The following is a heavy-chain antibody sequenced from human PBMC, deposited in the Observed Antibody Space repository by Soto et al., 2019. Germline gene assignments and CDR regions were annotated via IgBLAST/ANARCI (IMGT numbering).Heavy chain of an antibody. CDR2: ISSNGGNI. V-gene: IGHV3-64D*08. CDR1: GFTFSSFA. J-gene: IGHJ4*02. CDR3: VKMKQLEDY. Sequence: GGSLRLSCSASGFTFSSFAMHWVRQAPGKGLEYVSAISSNGGNIYHADSVKGRFSISRDNSKNTVYLEMSSLRAEDTAVYYCVKMKQLEDYWGQGTLVTVSS. D-gene: IGHD1-1*01.